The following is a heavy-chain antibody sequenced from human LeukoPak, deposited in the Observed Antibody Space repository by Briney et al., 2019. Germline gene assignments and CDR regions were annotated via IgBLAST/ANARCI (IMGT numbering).Heavy chain of an antibody. CDR1: GDTISSTKW. Sequence: SGTLSLTCAVSGDTISSTKWWSWVRQSPGKRLEWVGEIHHSVGSNYNPSLKSRATISLDKSNNQFSLSLRSVTAADTAVYYCARNDFYDMDVWGKGTTVTVSS. J-gene: IGHJ6*03. V-gene: IGHV4-4*02. D-gene: IGHD2/OR15-2a*01. CDR3: ARNDFYDMDV. CDR2: IHHSVGS.